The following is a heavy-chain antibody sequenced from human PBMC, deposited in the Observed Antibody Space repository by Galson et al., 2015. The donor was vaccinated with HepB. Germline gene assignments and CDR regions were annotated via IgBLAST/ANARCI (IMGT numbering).Heavy chain of an antibody. J-gene: IGHJ6*02. Sequence: QSGAEVKKPGASVKVSCKASGYTFTSYGISWVRQAPGQGLEWMGWISAYNGNTNYAQKLQGRVTMTTDTSTSTAYMELRSLRSDDTAVYYCARDGHYYDSRDPPLWVYYYGMDVWGQGTTVTVSS. V-gene: IGHV1-18*01. CDR1: GYTFTSYG. D-gene: IGHD3-22*01. CDR2: ISAYNGNT. CDR3: ARDGHYYDSRDPPLWVYYYGMDV.